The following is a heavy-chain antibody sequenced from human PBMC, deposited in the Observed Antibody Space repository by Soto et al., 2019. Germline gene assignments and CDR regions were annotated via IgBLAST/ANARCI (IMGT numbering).Heavy chain of an antibody. V-gene: IGHV1-69*13. D-gene: IGHD1-26*01. CDR1: GGTFSSYA. CDR2: IIPIFGTA. J-gene: IGHJ5*02. Sequence: SVKVSCKASGGTFSSYAISWVRQAPGQGLEWMGGIIPIFGTANYAQKFQGRVTITADESTSTAYMELSSLRSEDTAVYYCARVRWEPSHNWFDPWGQGTLVIVPQ. CDR3: ARVRWEPSHNWFDP.